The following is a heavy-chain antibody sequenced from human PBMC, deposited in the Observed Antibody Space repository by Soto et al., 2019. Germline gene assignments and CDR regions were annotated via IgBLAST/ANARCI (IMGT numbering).Heavy chain of an antibody. Sequence: GGSLRLSCAASGFTFSSYWMHWVRQAPGKGLVWVSRINSDGSSTSYADSVKGRFTISRDNSKNTLYLQMNSLRAEDTAVYYCARAKLAAAGRGFDYWGQGTLVTVSS. V-gene: IGHV3-74*01. CDR2: INSDGSST. CDR3: ARAKLAAAGRGFDY. J-gene: IGHJ4*02. D-gene: IGHD6-13*01. CDR1: GFTFSSYW.